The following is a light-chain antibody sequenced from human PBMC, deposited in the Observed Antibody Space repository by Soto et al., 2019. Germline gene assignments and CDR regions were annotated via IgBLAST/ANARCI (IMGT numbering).Light chain of an antibody. J-gene: IGKJ4*01. CDR2: AAS. Sequence: DVQMTQSPSSLSASVGDRVTITCGASQSISSYLNWYQQKPGKAPKLLIYAASSLQSGVPSRFSGSGSGTDFTITISSLQPEDFANYYCQQSYSTLALTFGGGTMVDIK. CDR3: QQSYSTLALT. CDR1: QSISSY. V-gene: IGKV1-39*01.